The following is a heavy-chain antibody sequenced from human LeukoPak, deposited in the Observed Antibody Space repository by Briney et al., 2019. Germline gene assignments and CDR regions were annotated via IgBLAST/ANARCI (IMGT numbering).Heavy chain of an antibody. CDR1: GFTFSNYP. D-gene: IGHD3-3*01. CDR3: ARANYDFWSGYQYYFDY. J-gene: IGHJ4*02. CDR2: ISYDGGKK. V-gene: IGHV3-30*04. Sequence: GGSLRLSCAASGFTFSNYPMHWVRQAPGTGLEWVAVISYDGGKKYYVDSVKGRFTISRDNSKNTLYLQMNSLRPEDTAVYYCARANYDFWSGYQYYFDYWGQGTLVTVSS.